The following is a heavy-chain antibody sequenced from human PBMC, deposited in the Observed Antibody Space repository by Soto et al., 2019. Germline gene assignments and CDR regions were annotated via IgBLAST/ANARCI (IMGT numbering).Heavy chain of an antibody. CDR3: AKEALTVAGNNFDS. D-gene: IGHD6-19*01. V-gene: IGHV3-23*01. J-gene: IGHJ4*02. CDR2: ISGSGAGT. CDR1: GFTFTTYA. Sequence: LLESGGGLVQPGGSLRLSCAASGFTFTTYAMGWVRQAPGKGLEWVSSISGSGAGTFYADSVKGRFTISRDNVKKMVYLQMPGLRADDTALYYCAKEALTVAGNNFDSWGQGTLVTVSS.